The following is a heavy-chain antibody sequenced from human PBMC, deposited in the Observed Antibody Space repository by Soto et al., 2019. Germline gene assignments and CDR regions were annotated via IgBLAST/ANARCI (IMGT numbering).Heavy chain of an antibody. V-gene: IGHV3-13*05. CDR2: IGTAGDP. CDR3: ATFLGALYYYDSSGYSYHNYFYP. D-gene: IGHD3-22*01. J-gene: IGHJ1*01. CDR1: GFTFSSYD. Sequence: EVQLVESGGGLVQPGGSLRLSCAASGFTFSSYDMHWERHATGKGLEWVSAIGTAGDPYYPGSVKGRFTISRDNSKNKLHLQMTSLRDEDTAIYYCATFLGALYYYDSSGYSYHNYFYPSGKGTLVTVAS.